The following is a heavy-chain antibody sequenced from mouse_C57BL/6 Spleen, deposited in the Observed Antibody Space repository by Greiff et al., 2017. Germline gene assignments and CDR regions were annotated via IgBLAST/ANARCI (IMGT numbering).Heavy chain of an antibody. CDR2: IYPGDGDT. CDR1: GYAFSSYW. J-gene: IGHJ1*03. D-gene: IGHD1-1*01. V-gene: IGHV1-80*01. Sequence: VQGVASGAELVKPGASVKISCKASGYAFSSYWMNWVKQRPGKGLEWIGQIYPGDGDTNYNGKFKGKATLTADKSSSTAYMQLSSLTSEDSAVYFCARDITTVVATRYFDVWGTGTTVTVSS. CDR3: ARDITTVVATRYFDV.